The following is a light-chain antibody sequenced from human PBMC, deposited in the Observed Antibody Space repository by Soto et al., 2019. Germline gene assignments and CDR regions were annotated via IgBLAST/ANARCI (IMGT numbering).Light chain of an antibody. V-gene: IGKV3-15*01. CDR1: QSVSSN. J-gene: IGKJ1*01. Sequence: EIVMTQSPATLSVSPGERATLSCRASQSVSSNLAWYQQKPGQAPRLLIYGASTRATGIPARFSGSGSGTEFTLTISNLQSEDFAVYYCQQYNIRRTFGQGTKVEIK. CDR2: GAS. CDR3: QQYNIRRT.